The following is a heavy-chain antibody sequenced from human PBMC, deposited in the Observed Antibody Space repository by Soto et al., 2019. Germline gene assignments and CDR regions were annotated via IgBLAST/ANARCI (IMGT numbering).Heavy chain of an antibody. Sequence: GGSLRVSCAASGFTFITYAMAWGRQAPGKGLEWVSGVSASGLNTDYADSVKGRFTISRDNSKNSVYLQLNNLRIEDTALYYCAKDIRPSGWYSLDVWGPGTTGTAP. D-gene: IGHD6-19*01. V-gene: IGHV3-43*02. CDR1: GFTFITYA. CDR2: VSASGLNT. CDR3: AKDIRPSGWYSLDV. J-gene: IGHJ6*02.